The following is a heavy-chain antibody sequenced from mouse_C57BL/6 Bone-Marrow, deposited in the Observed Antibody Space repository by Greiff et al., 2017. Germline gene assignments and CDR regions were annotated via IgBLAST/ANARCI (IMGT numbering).Heavy chain of an antibody. CDR1: GFTFSDAW. CDR3: TRRQLRLPYYFDY. J-gene: IGHJ2*01. Sequence: EVMLVESGGGLVQPGGSMKLSCAASGFTFSDAWMDWVRQSPEKGLEWVAEIRNKANNHATYYAESVKGRFTISRDDSKSSVYLQMNSLRAEDTGIYYCTRRQLRLPYYFDYWGQGTTLTVSS. CDR2: IRNKANNHAT. V-gene: IGHV6-6*01. D-gene: IGHD3-2*02.